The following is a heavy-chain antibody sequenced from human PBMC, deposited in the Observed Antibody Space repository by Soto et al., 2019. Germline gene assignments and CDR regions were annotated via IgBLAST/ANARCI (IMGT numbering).Heavy chain of an antibody. D-gene: IGHD3-3*01. CDR1: GGSFSGYY. V-gene: IGHV4-34*01. Sequence: PSATLSLTCAVSGGSFSGYYWSWIRQPPGKGLEWIGEINHSGSTNYNPSLKSRVTISVDTSKNQFSLKLSSVTAADTAVYYCARESRITIFGVVIIDYYYYMDVWGKGTTVTVSS. CDR2: INHSGST. CDR3: ARESRITIFGVVIIDYYYYMDV. J-gene: IGHJ6*03.